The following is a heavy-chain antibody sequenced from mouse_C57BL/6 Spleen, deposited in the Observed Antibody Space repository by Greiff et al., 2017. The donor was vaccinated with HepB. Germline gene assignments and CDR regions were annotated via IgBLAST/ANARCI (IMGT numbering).Heavy chain of an antibody. J-gene: IGHJ3*01. CDR1: GYTFTSYW. CDR2: IYPGSGST. V-gene: IGHV1-55*01. D-gene: IGHD2-5*01. CDR3: AVAYYSNFWFAY. Sequence: QVQLKQPGAELVKPGASVKMSCKASGYTFTSYWITWVKQRPGQGLEWIGDIYPGSGSTNYNEKFKSKATLTVDTSSSTAYMQLSSLTSEDSAVYYCAVAYYSNFWFAYWGQGTLVTVSA.